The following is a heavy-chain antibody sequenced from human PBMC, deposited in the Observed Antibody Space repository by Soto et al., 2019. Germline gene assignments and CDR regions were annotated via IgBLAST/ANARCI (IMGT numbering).Heavy chain of an antibody. D-gene: IGHD5-18*01. Sequence: GGSLRLSCAASGFTFSSYSMNWVRQAPGKGLEWVSYISSSSSTIYYADSVKGRFTISRDNAKNSLYLQMNSLRDEDTAVYYCARDEGGGYGYGSGSDGMDVWGQGTTVTVSS. CDR3: ARDEGGGYGYGSGSDGMDV. CDR2: ISSSSSTI. V-gene: IGHV3-48*02. CDR1: GFTFSSYS. J-gene: IGHJ6*02.